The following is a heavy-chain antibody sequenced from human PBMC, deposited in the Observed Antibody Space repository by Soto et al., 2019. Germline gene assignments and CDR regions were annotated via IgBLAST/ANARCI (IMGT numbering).Heavy chain of an antibody. J-gene: IGHJ6*04. CDR3: ASPRAYYYDSRGRRPVGMDV. V-gene: IGHV4-34*01. D-gene: IGHD3-22*01. CDR1: GGSFSGYY. Sequence: SETLSLTCAVCGGSFSGYYWSWIRQPPGKXLEWIGEINHSGSTNYNPSLKSRVTISVDTSKNQFSLKLSSVTAADTAVYYCASPRAYYYDSRGRRPVGMDVWGKGTTVTVSS. CDR2: INHSGST.